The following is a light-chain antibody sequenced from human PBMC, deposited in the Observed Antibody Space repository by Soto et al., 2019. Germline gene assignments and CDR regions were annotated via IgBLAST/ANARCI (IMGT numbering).Light chain of an antibody. CDR3: QEYGSSRWT. J-gene: IGKJ1*01. Sequence: EIVLTQSPGTLSLSPGERATLSCRASQSVSSSYLAWYQQNRGQAPRLLIYGASRRAPGIPDRFGGSGSGTEFTLTISRLEPEDFAVYYCQEYGSSRWTFGKGSKVEIK. CDR1: QSVSSSY. CDR2: GAS. V-gene: IGKV3-20*01.